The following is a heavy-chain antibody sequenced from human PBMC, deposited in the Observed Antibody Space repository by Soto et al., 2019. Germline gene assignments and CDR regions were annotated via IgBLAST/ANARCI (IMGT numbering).Heavy chain of an antibody. CDR3: ARHYGDYAPSDY. V-gene: IGHV4-31*03. CDR2: IYYSGST. J-gene: IGHJ4*02. CDR1: GGSISSGGYY. D-gene: IGHD4-17*01. Sequence: QVQLQESGPGLVKPSQTLSLTCTVSGGSISSGGYYWSWIRQHPGKGLEWIGYIYYSGSTYYNPSLKSRVTISGYTSKNHFSLKLSSVTAADTAVYYCARHYGDYAPSDYRGQGTLVTVSS.